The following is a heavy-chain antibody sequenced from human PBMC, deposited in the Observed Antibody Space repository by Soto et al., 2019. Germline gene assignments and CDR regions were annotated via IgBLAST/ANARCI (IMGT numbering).Heavy chain of an antibody. D-gene: IGHD2-15*01. CDR1: GGSISSADYY. CDR2: MYYSGNT. CDR3: ARGYCSGGSCDHNNWFDP. J-gene: IGHJ5*02. V-gene: IGHV4-39*07. Sequence: SETLSLTCTVSGGSISSADYYWGWIRQPPGKGLEWIGSMYYSGNTYYNPSLKSRVTIFVDTSKNQLSLKLSSVTAADTAVYYCARGYCSGGSCDHNNWFDPWGQGTLVTVSS.